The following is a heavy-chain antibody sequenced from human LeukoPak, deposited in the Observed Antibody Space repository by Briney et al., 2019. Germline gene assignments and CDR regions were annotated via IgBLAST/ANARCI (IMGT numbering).Heavy chain of an antibody. CDR3: AKSPVSSCRGSFCYPFDY. CDR2: ISSSSSTI. Sequence: GGSLRLSCAASGFTFSSYSMNWVRQAPGKGLERVSYISSSSSTIYYADSVKGRFTISRDNSRNTLYLQMNTLRAEDTAVYFCAKSPVSSCRGSFCYPFDYWGQGNLVTVSS. CDR1: GFTFSSYS. D-gene: IGHD2-15*01. J-gene: IGHJ4*02. V-gene: IGHV3-48*01.